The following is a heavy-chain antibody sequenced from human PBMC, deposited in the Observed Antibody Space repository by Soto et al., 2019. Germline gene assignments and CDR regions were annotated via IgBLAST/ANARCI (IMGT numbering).Heavy chain of an antibody. CDR1: GYSFTSYW. CDR2: IYPGDSDT. Sequence: GESLKISCKGSGYSFTSYWIGWVRQMPGKGLEWMGIIYPGDSDTRYSPSFQGQVTISADKSISTAYLQWSSLKASDTAMYYCASLHVDWGMVRGSGWFDPWGQGTLVTVSS. D-gene: IGHD3-10*01. V-gene: IGHV5-51*01. CDR3: ASLHVDWGMVRGSGWFDP. J-gene: IGHJ5*02.